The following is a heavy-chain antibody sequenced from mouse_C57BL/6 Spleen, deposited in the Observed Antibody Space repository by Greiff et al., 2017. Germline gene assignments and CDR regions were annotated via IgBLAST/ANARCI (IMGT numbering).Heavy chain of an antibody. V-gene: IGHV2-6*03. CDR2: IWREGST. Sequence: VMLVESGPGLVAPSQSLSITCTVPGFSVTGDGVHGVRQPPGTGLELRVVIWREGSTPYSSALKSRLGISKDKSKSQGFLKIYSVQTDDTAMYYCARDRDDYDVGYYARDDWRQGP. J-gene: IGHJ4*01. CDR1: GFSVTGDG. D-gene: IGHD2-4*01. CDR3: ARDRDDYDVGYYARDD.